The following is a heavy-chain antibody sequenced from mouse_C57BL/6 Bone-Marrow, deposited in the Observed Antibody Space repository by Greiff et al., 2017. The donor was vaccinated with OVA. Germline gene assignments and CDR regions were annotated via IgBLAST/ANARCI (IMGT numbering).Heavy chain of an antibody. CDR3: ARILHYCGSSLYWYFDV. J-gene: IGHJ1*03. D-gene: IGHD1-1*01. CDR1: GFTFSDYY. CDR2: INYDGSST. V-gene: IGHV5-16*01. Sequence: DVMLVESEGGLVQPGSSMKLSCTASGFTFSDYYMAWVRQVPEKGLEWVANINYDGSSTYYLDSLKSRFIISIDNAKNILYLQMSSLKSEDTATYYCARILHYCGSSLYWYFDVWGTGTTVTVSS.